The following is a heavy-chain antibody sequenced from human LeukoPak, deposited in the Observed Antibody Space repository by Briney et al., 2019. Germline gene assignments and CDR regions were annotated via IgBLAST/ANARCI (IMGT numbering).Heavy chain of an antibody. J-gene: IGHJ4*02. CDR2: ISSLGGST. CDR3: AREGYGDLDY. D-gene: IGHD4-17*01. V-gene: IGHV3-64*01. CDR1: GFTFSTYA. Sequence: GGSLRLSCAASGFTFSTYAMHWVRQAPGKGLEYVSAISSLGGSTYYAKSVKGRFTISRDNSKNTLYLQMGSLRAEDMAVYYCAREGYGDLDYWGQGTLVTVSS.